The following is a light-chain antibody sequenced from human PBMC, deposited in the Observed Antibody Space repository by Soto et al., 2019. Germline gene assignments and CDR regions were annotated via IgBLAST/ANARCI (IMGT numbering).Light chain of an antibody. J-gene: IGKJ1*01. CDR1: QSLLHSNGYNY. CDR2: LGS. CDR3: MQALQLLWT. V-gene: IGKV2-28*01. Sequence: DIVMTQSPLSLPVTPGEPASISCRSSQSLLHSNGYNYLDWYLQKPGQSPQLLIYLGSNRASGVPDRFSGSGSGTDFTLKISRVGAEDVGVYYCMQALQLLWTFGQGTKVDIK.